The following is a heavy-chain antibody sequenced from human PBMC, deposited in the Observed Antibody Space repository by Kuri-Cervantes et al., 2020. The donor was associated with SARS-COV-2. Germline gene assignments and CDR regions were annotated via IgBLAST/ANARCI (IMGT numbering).Heavy chain of an antibody. J-gene: IGHJ5*02. V-gene: IGHV1-8*01. CDR2: VKTNSGNT. Sequence: ASVKVSCKAPETTFPNYDINWVRQATGQGLEWMGMVKTNSGNTLYAQFFQGRVTMTRDTSTSTVYMELSSLTSEDTAVYYCARVRQVRGAVNWFDPWGQGTLVTVSS. D-gene: IGHD3-10*01. CDR1: ETTFPNYD. CDR3: ARVRQVRGAVNWFDP.